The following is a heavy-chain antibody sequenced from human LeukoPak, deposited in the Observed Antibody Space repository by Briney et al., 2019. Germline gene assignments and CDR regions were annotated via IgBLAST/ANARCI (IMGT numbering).Heavy chain of an antibody. D-gene: IGHD3-3*01. J-gene: IGHJ3*02. CDR3: AKSRSAYPRVDGFDM. CDR1: GFTFSTYA. V-gene: IGHV3-23*01. Sequence: GGSLRLSRAASGFTFSTYAMSWVRQAPGKGLEWVSAISDSGGTTYNADSVKGRFTISRDNSKSTLYLQMNSLRAEDTALYYCAKSRSAYPRVDGFDMWGQGTMVTVSS. CDR2: ISDSGGTT.